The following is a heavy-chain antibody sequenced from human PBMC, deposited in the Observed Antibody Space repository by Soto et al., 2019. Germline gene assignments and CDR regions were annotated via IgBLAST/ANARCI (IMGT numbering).Heavy chain of an antibody. CDR1: GFTFSSYD. V-gene: IGHV3-13*05. CDR3: ARARPGGSYYRWYFDY. CDR2: IGTAGDP. J-gene: IGHJ4*02. D-gene: IGHD1-26*01. Sequence: HPGGSLRLSCAASGFTFSSYDMHWVRQATGKGLEWVSAIGTAGDPYYPGSVKGRFTISRENAKNSLYLQMNSLRAGDTAVYYCARARPGGSYYRWYFDYWGQGTLVTVSS.